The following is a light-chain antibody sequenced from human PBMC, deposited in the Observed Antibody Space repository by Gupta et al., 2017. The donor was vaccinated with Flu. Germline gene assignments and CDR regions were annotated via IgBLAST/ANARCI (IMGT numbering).Light chain of an antibody. Sequence: QPVLTQPPSASGTPGQRITITCSGRRSNIGNNPVRWYQHFPGAAPKVLILINDQRPSGVPDRFSGSKSGTSASLAISGLQSEDEADYYCATWDASVSGWVFGGGTRLTVL. CDR3: ATWDASVSGWV. J-gene: IGLJ3*02. CDR2: IND. V-gene: IGLV1-44*01. CDR1: RSNIGNNP.